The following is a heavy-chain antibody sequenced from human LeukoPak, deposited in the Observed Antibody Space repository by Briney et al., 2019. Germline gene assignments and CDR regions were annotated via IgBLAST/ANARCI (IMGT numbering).Heavy chain of an antibody. Sequence: GASVKVSCKASGYTSTGYYMHWVRQAPGQGLEWMGWINPNSGGTNYAQKFQGRVTMTRDTSISTAYMELSRLRSDDTAVYYCARDRGYSSSWFSPSGFDYWGQGTLVTVSS. CDR1: GYTSTGYY. CDR3: ARDRGYSSSWFSPSGFDY. V-gene: IGHV1-2*02. J-gene: IGHJ4*02. D-gene: IGHD6-13*01. CDR2: INPNSGGT.